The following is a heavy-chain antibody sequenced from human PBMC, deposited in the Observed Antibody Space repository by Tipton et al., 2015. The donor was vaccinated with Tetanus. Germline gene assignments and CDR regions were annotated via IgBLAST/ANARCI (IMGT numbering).Heavy chain of an antibody. CDR1: GGSFSGYY. J-gene: IGHJ4*02. V-gene: IGHV4-34*01. CDR2: INHSGGT. D-gene: IGHD6-13*01. Sequence: TLSLTCAVYGGSFSGYYWSWIRQPPGKGLEWIGEINHSGGTNYNPSLKSRVTISVDTSKNQFSLKLSSVTAADTAVYYCARGWSSSWYNVGFDYWGQGTLVTVSS. CDR3: ARGWSSSWYNVGFDY.